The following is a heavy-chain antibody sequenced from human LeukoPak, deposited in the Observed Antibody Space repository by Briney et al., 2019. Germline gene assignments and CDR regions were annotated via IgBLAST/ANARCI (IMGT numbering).Heavy chain of an antibody. CDR2: INSDGSST. Sequence: PGGTPRLSCAASGFTFSSYWMHWVRQAPGKGLVWVSRINSDGSSTSYADSVKGRFTISRDNAKNTLYLQMNSLRAEDTAVYYCARRVEYYYGSEEVGYFDYWGQGTLVTVSS. J-gene: IGHJ4*02. CDR3: ARRVEYYYGSEEVGYFDY. V-gene: IGHV3-74*01. D-gene: IGHD3-10*01. CDR1: GFTFSSYW.